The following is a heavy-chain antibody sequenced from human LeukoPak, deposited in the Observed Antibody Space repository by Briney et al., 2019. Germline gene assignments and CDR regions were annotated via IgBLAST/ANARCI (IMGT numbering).Heavy chain of an antibody. CDR3: ARWSCSSTSCHSGWFDP. CDR1: GGSINNYY. J-gene: IGHJ5*02. Sequence: SETLSLTCTVSGGSINNYYWSWIRQPPWKGLEWIGYIYYSGSTNYNPSLKSRVTISVDTSKNQFSLKLSSVTAADTAVYYCARWSCSSTSCHSGWFDPWGQGTLVTVSS. V-gene: IGHV4-59*01. CDR2: IYYSGST. D-gene: IGHD2-2*01.